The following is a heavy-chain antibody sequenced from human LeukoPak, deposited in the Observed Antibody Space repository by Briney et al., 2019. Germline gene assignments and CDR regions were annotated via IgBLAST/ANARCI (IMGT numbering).Heavy chain of an antibody. J-gene: IGHJ4*02. CDR3: ARDPSERVTVTTFGRTDGTSH. D-gene: IGHD4-17*01. CDR2: TNPNSGGT. V-gene: IGHV1-2*06. CDR1: GYTFTGYY. Sequence: ASVKVSCKASGYTFTGYYMHWVRQAPGQGLEWMGRTNPNSGGTNYAQKFQGRVTMTRDTSISTAYMELSRLRSDDTAVYYCARDPSERVTVTTFGRTDGTSHWGQGTLVTVSS.